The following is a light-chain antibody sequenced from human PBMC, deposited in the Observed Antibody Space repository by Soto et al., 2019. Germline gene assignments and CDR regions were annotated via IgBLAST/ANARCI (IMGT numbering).Light chain of an antibody. Sequence: EVVMTQSPVTLSVSPGERATLSCRASQTVRSNLAWYQQKPGQAPRLLIHYASTRAAGVPARFSGSGYGTEFTLTISSLQAEDFAVYYCQQRSNWPITFGQGTRLEIK. V-gene: IGKV3-15*01. CDR2: YAS. CDR3: QQRSNWPIT. CDR1: QTVRSN. J-gene: IGKJ5*01.